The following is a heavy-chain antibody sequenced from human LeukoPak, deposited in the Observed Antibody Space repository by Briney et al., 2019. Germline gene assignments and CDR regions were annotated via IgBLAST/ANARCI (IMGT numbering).Heavy chain of an antibody. D-gene: IGHD2-15*01. CDR1: GGSFSGYY. V-gene: IGHV4-34*01. Sequence: PSETLSLTCAVYGGSFSGYYWSWIRQPPGKGLEWIGEINHSGSTNYNPSLKSRVSISLDTSKNQFSLKLSSVTAADTAVYFCARERWRLPINAFDIWGQGTMVTVSS. J-gene: IGHJ3*02. CDR2: INHSGST. CDR3: ARERWRLPINAFDI.